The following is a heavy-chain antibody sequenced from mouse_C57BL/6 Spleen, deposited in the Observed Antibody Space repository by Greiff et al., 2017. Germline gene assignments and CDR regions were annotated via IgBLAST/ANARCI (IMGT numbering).Heavy chain of an antibody. J-gene: IGHJ2*01. CDR3: ARRDYSDY. CDR1: GYAFSSSW. V-gene: IGHV1-82*01. CDR2: IYPGDGDT. Sequence: VKLQESGPELVKPGASVKISCKASGYAFSSSWMNWVKQRPGKGLEWIGRIYPGDGDTNYNGKFKGKATLTADKSSSTAYMQLSSLTSEDSAVYFCARRDYSDYWGQGTTLTVSS.